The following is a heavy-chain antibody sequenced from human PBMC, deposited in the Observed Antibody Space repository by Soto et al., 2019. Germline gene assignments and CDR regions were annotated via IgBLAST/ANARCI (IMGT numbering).Heavy chain of an antibody. CDR2: ISGSGGST. CDR3: AKDQRLIGLKEETLGAGFGAFDI. Sequence: GGSLRLSCAASGFTFSSYAMSWVRQAPGKGLEWVSAISGSGGSTYYADSVKGRFTISRDNSKNTLYLQMNSLRAEDTAVYYCAKDQRLIGLKEETLGAGFGAFDIWGQGTMVTVSS. D-gene: IGHD3-16*01. J-gene: IGHJ3*02. V-gene: IGHV3-23*01. CDR1: GFTFSSYA.